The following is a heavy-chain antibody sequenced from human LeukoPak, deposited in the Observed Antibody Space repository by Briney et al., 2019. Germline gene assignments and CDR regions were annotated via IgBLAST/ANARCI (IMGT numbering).Heavy chain of an antibody. Sequence: SETLSLTCVVSGGSISSSSYYWAWIRQPPGKGLEWIASIYYSGSTYYNPSLRSRVTISADTSKNQFSLKLSSVTAADTAVYYCARALRYFDWSGPPGYYMDVWGKGTTVTISS. D-gene: IGHD3-9*01. CDR1: GGSISSSSYY. CDR3: ARALRYFDWSGPPGYYMDV. J-gene: IGHJ6*03. CDR2: IYYSGST. V-gene: IGHV4-39*07.